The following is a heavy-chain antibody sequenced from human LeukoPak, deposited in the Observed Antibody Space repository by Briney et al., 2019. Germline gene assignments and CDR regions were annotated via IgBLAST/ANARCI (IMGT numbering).Heavy chain of an antibody. Sequence: VGSLRLSCAPSGISFNNYGVSRVCQAPREGLECVSSISNGGHHTYSAASVRGRFTISRDNSKNTLYLQMDSLRAADTAVYYCAKVISSYSGYDSYWGQGTLVTVSS. J-gene: IGHJ4*02. CDR1: GISFNNYG. V-gene: IGHV3-23*01. D-gene: IGHD5-12*01. CDR2: ISNGGHHT. CDR3: AKVISSYSGYDSY.